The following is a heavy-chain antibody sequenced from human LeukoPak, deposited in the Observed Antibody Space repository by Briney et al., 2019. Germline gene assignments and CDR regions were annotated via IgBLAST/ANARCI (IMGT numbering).Heavy chain of an antibody. V-gene: IGHV1-69*13. CDR3: ARSPITMVRGVTYYFDY. D-gene: IGHD3-10*01. Sequence: ASVKVSCKASGYTFTSYGISWVRQAPGQRLEWMGGIIPIFGTANYAQKFQGRVTITADESTSTAYMELSSLRSEDTAVYYCARSPITMVRGVTYYFDYWGQGTLVTVSS. CDR2: IIPIFGTA. CDR1: GYTFTSYG. J-gene: IGHJ4*02.